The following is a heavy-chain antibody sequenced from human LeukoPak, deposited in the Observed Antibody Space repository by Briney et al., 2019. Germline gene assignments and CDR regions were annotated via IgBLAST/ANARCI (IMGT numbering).Heavy chain of an antibody. J-gene: IGHJ4*02. V-gene: IGHV3-21*01. CDR1: GFTFSTYG. CDR2: ISSSGTYI. CDR3: ARELRGYSYGVFDY. Sequence: PGGSLRLSCAASGFTFSTYGMNWVRQAPGKGLEWVASISSSGTYIYYADSVKGRFTISRDNAKNSLYLQMNSLRAEDTAVYYCARELRGYSYGVFDYWGQGTLVTVSS. D-gene: IGHD5-18*01.